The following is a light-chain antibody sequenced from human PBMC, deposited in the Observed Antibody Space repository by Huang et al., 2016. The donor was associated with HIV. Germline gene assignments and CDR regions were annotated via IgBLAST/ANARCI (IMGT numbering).Light chain of an antibody. V-gene: IGKV1-9*01. CDR1: QGISSY. J-gene: IGKJ4*01. Sequence: IQLTQSPSSLSASVGDRVTITGRASQGISSYLAWYQQKSGKAPKLLIYGASTLQSGVPSRFSGSGSGTDFTLTISSLQPEDFATYYCQQLHNYPLTFGGGTKVESK. CDR3: QQLHNYPLT. CDR2: GAS.